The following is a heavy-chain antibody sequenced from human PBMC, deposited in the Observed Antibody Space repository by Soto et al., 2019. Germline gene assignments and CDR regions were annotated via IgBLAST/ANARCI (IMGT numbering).Heavy chain of an antibody. CDR2: ISSSRRYT. CDR3: ARVAYDAFDI. Sequence: QVQLVESGGGLGKPGGSLRLSCAASGFTFSDYYTNWIRQAPGKGLEWVSYISSSRRYTTYPDSVKGRFTIPRDNAKNSLYLQMNSLRAEDTAVYYCARVAYDAFDIWGQGTMVTVSS. J-gene: IGHJ3*02. CDR1: GFTFSDYY. D-gene: IGHD3-16*01. V-gene: IGHV3-11*05.